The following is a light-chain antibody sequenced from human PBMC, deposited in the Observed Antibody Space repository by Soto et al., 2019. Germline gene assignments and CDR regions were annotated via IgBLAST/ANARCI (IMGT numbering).Light chain of an antibody. V-gene: IGKV3-20*01. J-gene: IGKJ5*01. CDR2: CAS. Sequence: IVLTQSPDTLSFSPGERATLSCRASQSVGTRLAWYQHKTGQAPSLLMSCASSRATGIPDRFSGSGSETDFTLTISRLEPEDFALYYCQHYQVGQPIAFGRGTRLEIK. CDR3: QHYQVGQPIA. CDR1: QSVGTR.